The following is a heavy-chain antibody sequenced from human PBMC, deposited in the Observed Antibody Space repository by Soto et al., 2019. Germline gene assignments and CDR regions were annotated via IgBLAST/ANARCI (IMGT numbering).Heavy chain of an antibody. CDR3: ARESKKWPDF. CDR2: IRAYNGNT. CDR1: GYNFSSYT. Sequence: QVQLVQPGGEVKKPGASVTVSCKASGYNFSSYTINWVRQAPGQGLEWLGWIRAYNGNTKYVEKLQGRVTMTTDTSTSTAYMELRNLRSDDTAVYYCARESKKWPDFWGPGTLVTVSS. D-gene: IGHD5-12*01. V-gene: IGHV1-18*04. J-gene: IGHJ4*02.